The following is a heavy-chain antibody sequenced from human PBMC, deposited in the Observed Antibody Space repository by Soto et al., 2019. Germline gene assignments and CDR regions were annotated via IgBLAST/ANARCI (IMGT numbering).Heavy chain of an antibody. J-gene: IGHJ6*02. D-gene: IGHD6-13*01. CDR2: INHSGST. Sequence: SETLSLTCAVYGGSFSGYYWSWIRQPPGKGLEWIGEINHSGSTNYNPSLKSRVTISVDTSKNQFSLKLSSVTAADTAVYYCARGQGSSWYYYYYGMDVWGQGTTVTVSS. CDR3: ARGQGSSWYYYYYGMDV. CDR1: GGSFSGYY. V-gene: IGHV4-34*01.